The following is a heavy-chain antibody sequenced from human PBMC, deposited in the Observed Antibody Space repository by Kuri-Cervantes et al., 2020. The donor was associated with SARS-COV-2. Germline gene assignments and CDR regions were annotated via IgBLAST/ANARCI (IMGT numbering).Heavy chain of an antibody. CDR1: GFTFSSYS. J-gene: IGHJ4*02. CDR3: ARDQNISPGQQLADFDY. Sequence: GESLKISCAASGFTFSSYSMNWVRQAPGKGLEWVSYISSSSSTIYYADSAKGRFTISRDNAKNSLYLQMNSLRAEDTAVYYRARDQNISPGQQLADFDYWGQGTLVTVSS. CDR2: ISSSSSTI. V-gene: IGHV3-48*04. D-gene: IGHD6-13*01.